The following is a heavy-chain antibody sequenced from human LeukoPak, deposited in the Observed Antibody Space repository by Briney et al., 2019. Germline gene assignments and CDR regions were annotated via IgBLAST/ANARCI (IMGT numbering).Heavy chain of an antibody. CDR3: ARDRMEWELLGDFDY. D-gene: IGHD1-26*01. CDR2: INSDGSST. Sequence: GGSLRLSCAASGFTFSSYWMHWVRQAPGKGLVWVSRINSDGSSTSYADSVKGRFTISRDNAKNTLYLQMNSLRAEDTAVYYCARDRMEWELLGDFDYWGQGTLVTVSS. CDR1: GFTFSSYW. J-gene: IGHJ4*02. V-gene: IGHV3-74*01.